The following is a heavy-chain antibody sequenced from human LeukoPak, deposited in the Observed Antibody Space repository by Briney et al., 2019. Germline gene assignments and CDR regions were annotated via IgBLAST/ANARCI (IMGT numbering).Heavy chain of an antibody. Sequence: GASVKVSCKAFGYTFTSNYMHWVRQAPGQGPEWMGVISPSGGSTTYAQKFQGRVTMTRNTSISTAYMELSSLRSEDTAVYYCARGRPVYMDVWGKGTTVTISS. J-gene: IGHJ6*03. V-gene: IGHV1-46*01. CDR2: ISPSGGST. CDR1: GYTFTSNY. CDR3: ARGRPVYMDV.